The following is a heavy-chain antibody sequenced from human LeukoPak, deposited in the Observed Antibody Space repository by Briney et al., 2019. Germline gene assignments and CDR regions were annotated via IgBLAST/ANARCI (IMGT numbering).Heavy chain of an antibody. Sequence: SETLSLTCTVSGDSITGSSYFWGWIRQPPGKGLEWIGSIYYSGSTYYNPSLKSRVTISVDTSKNQFSLKLSSVTAADTAVYYCARRRNYLSHFDYWGQGTLVTVSS. J-gene: IGHJ4*02. CDR3: ARRRNYLSHFDY. V-gene: IGHV4-39*01. CDR1: GDSITGSSYF. CDR2: IYYSGST. D-gene: IGHD1-7*01.